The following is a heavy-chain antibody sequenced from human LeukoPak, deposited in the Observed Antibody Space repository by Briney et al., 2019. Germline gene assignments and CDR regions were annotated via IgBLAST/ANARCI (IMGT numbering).Heavy chain of an antibody. CDR3: ARGGGAFDF. D-gene: IGHD1-26*01. V-gene: IGHV4-59*11. CDR2: IYFSGST. Sequence: PSETLSLTCTVSGGSISSHYWSWIRQSPGEGLEWIGYIYFSGSTNYNPSLKSRVTLSLDTSKSQFSLKLSSVTAADTAVYYCARGGGAFDFWGQGTLVTVSS. J-gene: IGHJ4*02. CDR1: GGSISSHY.